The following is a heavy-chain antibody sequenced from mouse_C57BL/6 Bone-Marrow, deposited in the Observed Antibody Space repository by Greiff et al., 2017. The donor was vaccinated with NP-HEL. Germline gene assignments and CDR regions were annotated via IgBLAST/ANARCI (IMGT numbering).Heavy chain of an antibody. D-gene: IGHD2-1*01. CDR2: IDPSDSET. CDR1: GYTFTSYW. V-gene: IGHV1-52*01. J-gene: IGHJ4*01. Sequence: VQLQQSGAELVRPGSSVKLSCKASGYTFTSYWMHWVKQRPIQGLEWIGNIDPSDSETHYNQKFKDKATLTVDKSSSTAYMQLSSLTSEDSAVYYCARGGIYYALTFYAMDYWGQGTSVTVSS. CDR3: ARGGIYYALTFYAMDY.